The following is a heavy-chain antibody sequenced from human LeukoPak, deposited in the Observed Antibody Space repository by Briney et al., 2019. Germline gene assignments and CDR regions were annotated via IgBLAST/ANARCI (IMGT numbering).Heavy chain of an antibody. CDR1: GYTFTDYY. D-gene: IGHD3-3*01. CDR3: ARGLEWLTRRHTWFDP. Sequence: ASVKVSCKASGYTFTDYYMHWVRQAPGQGLEWMGWVNPHSGGTDHAQKFQGRVTMTTDTSTSTAYMELRSLRPDDTAVYYCARGLEWLTRRHTWFDPWGQGTLVTVSS. J-gene: IGHJ5*02. V-gene: IGHV1-2*02. CDR2: VNPHSGGT.